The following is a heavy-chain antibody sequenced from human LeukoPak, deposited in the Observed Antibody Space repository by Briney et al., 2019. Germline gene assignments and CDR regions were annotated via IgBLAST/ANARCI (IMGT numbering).Heavy chain of an antibody. V-gene: IGHV1-2*02. J-gene: IGHJ4*02. CDR2: INPRNGDT. Sequence: ASVKVSCKASGGTFSSYAISWVRQAPGQGLEWMAWINPRNGDTNYAQKFQGRVTMTRDTSISTAYMELTRLISDDTAVYYCARVGSSGWYVHPTLDYWGQGTLVTASS. CDR3: ARVGSSGWYVHPTLDY. CDR1: GGTFSSYA. D-gene: IGHD6-19*01.